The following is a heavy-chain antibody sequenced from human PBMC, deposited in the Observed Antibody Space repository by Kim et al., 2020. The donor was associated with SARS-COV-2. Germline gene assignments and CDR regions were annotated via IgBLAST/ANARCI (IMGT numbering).Heavy chain of an antibody. CDR3: ARGNYYGSGRGNWFDP. D-gene: IGHD3-10*01. CDR1: GGSISSGGYY. J-gene: IGHJ5*02. Sequence: SETLSLTCTVSGGSISSGGYYWSWIRQHPGKGLEWIGYIYYSGSTYYNPSLKSRVTISVDTSKNQFSLKLSSVTAADTAVYYCARGNYYGSGRGNWFDPWGQGTLVTVSS. CDR2: IYYSGST. V-gene: IGHV4-31*03.